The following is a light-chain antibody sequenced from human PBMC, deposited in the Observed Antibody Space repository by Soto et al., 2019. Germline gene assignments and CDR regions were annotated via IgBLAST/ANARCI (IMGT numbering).Light chain of an antibody. V-gene: IGKV1-9*01. Sequence: IQLTQSPSFLSASVGDRGTITCRASQGISRYLACYQQKPGNSPKLLIYAASTLQSGVPSRFSGSGSGIKVTLTISSLQPEDFSTYYCQQLNSYPPLTFGGGTKVEIK. CDR1: QGISRY. J-gene: IGKJ4*01. CDR3: QQLNSYPPLT. CDR2: AAS.